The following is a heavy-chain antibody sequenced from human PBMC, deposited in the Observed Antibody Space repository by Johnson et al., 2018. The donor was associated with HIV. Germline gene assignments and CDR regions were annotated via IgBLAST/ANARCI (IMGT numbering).Heavy chain of an antibody. Sequence: VQLVESGGGLIQPGGSLRLSCAASGFTVSGNSLSWVRQAPGKGLERVSVTYSDGNIDYAASVKGRFTTSRDSSENMVFLQMNSLRAEDTAVYYCARDGRFCSGGRCSSGAFDIWGQGTMVTVSS. D-gene: IGHD2-15*01. J-gene: IGHJ3*02. V-gene: IGHV3-53*01. CDR3: ARDGRFCSGGRCSSGAFDI. CDR2: TYSDGNI. CDR1: GFTVSGNS.